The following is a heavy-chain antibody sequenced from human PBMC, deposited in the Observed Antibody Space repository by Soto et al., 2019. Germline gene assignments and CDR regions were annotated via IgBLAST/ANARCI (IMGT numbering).Heavy chain of an antibody. CDR2: ISSSSSTI. CDR3: AREAGTWHLPLNWFDP. J-gene: IGHJ5*02. V-gene: IGHV3-48*02. D-gene: IGHD6-19*01. Sequence: GGSLRLSCAASGFTFSSCSMNWVRQAPGMGLEWVSYISSSSSTIYYADSVKGRFTISRDNAKNSLYLQMNSLRDEDTAVYYCAREAGTWHLPLNWFDPWGQGTLVTVSS. CDR1: GFTFSSCS.